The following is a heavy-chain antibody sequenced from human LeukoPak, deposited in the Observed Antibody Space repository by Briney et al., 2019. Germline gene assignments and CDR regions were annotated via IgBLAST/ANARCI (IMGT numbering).Heavy chain of an antibody. CDR1: GGSITSYY. D-gene: IGHD6-13*01. J-gene: IGHJ4*02. CDR3: ARIPGIAAAGGNDY. Sequence: SETLSLTCTISGGSITSYYWGWIRQAPRKGLEWIGSIYQSGSTYYNPSLQSRVAISVDTSKNQFSLKLSSVTAADTAVYYCARIPGIAAAGGNDYWGQGTLVTVSS. CDR2: IYQSGST. V-gene: IGHV4-59*04.